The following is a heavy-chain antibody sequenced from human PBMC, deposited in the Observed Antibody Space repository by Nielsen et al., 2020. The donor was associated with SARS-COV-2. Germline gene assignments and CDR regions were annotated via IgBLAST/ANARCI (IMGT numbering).Heavy chain of an antibody. Sequence: GGSLRLSCAASGFAFSSYSMNWVRQAPGKGLEWVSSISSSSSYIYYADSVKGRFTISRDNAKNSLYLQMNSLRAEDTAVYYCAREGAIFGVPYSWFDPWGQGTTVTVSS. CDR3: AREGAIFGVPYSWFDP. CDR2: ISSSSSYI. D-gene: IGHD3-3*01. V-gene: IGHV3-21*01. J-gene: IGHJ5*01. CDR1: GFAFSSYS.